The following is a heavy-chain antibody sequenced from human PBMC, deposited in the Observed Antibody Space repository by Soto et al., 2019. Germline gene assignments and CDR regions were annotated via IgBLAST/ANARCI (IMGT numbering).Heavy chain of an antibody. J-gene: IGHJ4*02. CDR1: GGSISSGGYY. CDR3: ARDFRGVIRSRYYFDY. CDR2: IYYSGST. V-gene: IGHV4-31*03. D-gene: IGHD3-10*01. Sequence: SETLSLNCTVSGGSISSGGYYWSWIRQHPGKGLEWIGYIYYSGSTYYNPSLKSRVTISVDTSKNQFSLKLSSVTAADTAVYYCARDFRGVIRSRYYFDYWGQGTLVTVSS.